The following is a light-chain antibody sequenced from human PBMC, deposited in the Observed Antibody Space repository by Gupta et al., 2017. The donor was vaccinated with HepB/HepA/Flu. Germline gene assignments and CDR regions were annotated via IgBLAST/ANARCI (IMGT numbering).Light chain of an antibody. CDR2: WAS. CDR3: QQYYSTPCS. Sequence: DIVMTQSPDSLAVSLRERDTINCKSSQSVLYSSNNKNYLAWYQQKPGQPPKLLIYWASTRESGVPDRFSGSGSGTDFTLTIGSLQAEDVAVYYCQQYYSTPCSFGQGTKLEIK. CDR1: QSVLYSSNNKNY. V-gene: IGKV4-1*01. J-gene: IGKJ2*04.